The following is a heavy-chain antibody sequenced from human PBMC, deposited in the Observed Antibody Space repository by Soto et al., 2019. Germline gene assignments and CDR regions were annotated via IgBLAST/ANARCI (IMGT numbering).Heavy chain of an antibody. V-gene: IGHV4-4*02. CDR1: GSSISSSNW. Sequence: PSETLSLTCAVSGSSISSSNWWSWVRQPPGKGLEWIGEIYHSGSTNYNPSLKSRVTISVDKSKNQFSLKLSSVTAADTAVYYCARASSGSWEAHYYYGMDVWGQGTTVTVSS. J-gene: IGHJ6*02. CDR3: ARASSGSWEAHYYYGMDV. CDR2: IYHSGST. D-gene: IGHD1-26*01.